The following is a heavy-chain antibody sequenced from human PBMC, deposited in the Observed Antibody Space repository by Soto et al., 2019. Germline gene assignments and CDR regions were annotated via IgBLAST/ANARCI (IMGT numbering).Heavy chain of an antibody. CDR1: GFSLSTRGVG. CDR3: AHSDSLNYDILTGYYGAWDY. D-gene: IGHD3-9*01. J-gene: IGHJ4*02. V-gene: IGHV2-5*01. CDR2: IYWNDDK. Sequence: VSGPTLVNPTQTLTLTCTFSGFSLSTRGVGVGWIRQPPGKALEWLALIYWNDDKRYSPSLKSRLTITKDTSKNQVVLTMTNMDPVDTATYYCAHSDSLNYDILTGYYGAWDYWGQGTLVTVSS.